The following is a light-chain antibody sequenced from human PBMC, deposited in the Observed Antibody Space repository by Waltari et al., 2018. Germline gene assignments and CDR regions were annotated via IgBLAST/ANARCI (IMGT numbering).Light chain of an antibody. CDR2: GTS. J-gene: IGKJ1*01. CDR1: QCVRSN. V-gene: IGKV3-15*01. CDR3: QQYNNWPVT. Sequence: EKVMTQSPATLSVSPGERATLSFRACQCVRSNLAWYQQKPGQAPRLLIYGTSTRATGIPARFSGSGSGTEFTLTITSLQSEDFAVYYCQQYNNWPVTFGQGTKVEVK.